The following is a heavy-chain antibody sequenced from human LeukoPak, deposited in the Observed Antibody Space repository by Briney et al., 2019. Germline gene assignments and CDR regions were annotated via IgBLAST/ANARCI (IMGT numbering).Heavy chain of an antibody. Sequence: SVKVSCKASGGTFSSYAISWVRQAPGQGLEWMGRIIPILGIANYAQKFQGRVTITADKSTSTAYMELSSLRSEDTAVYYCARVESGFDAFDIWGQGTMVTVSS. CDR3: ARVESGFDAFDI. J-gene: IGHJ3*02. CDR2: IIPILGIA. V-gene: IGHV1-69*04. D-gene: IGHD3-3*01. CDR1: GGTFSSYA.